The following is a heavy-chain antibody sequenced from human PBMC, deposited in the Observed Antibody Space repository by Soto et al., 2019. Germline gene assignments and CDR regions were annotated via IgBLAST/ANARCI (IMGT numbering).Heavy chain of an antibody. J-gene: IGHJ6*02. Sequence: SVKVSCKASGGTFSSYAISWVPQAPGQGLEWMGGIIPIFGTANYAQKFQGRVTITADESTSTAYMELSSLGSEDTAVYYCARGGAWGYSGYERPYYYGMDVWGQGTTVTVSS. CDR1: GGTFSSYA. CDR3: ARGGAWGYSGYERPYYYGMDV. V-gene: IGHV1-69*13. CDR2: IIPIFGTA. D-gene: IGHD5-12*01.